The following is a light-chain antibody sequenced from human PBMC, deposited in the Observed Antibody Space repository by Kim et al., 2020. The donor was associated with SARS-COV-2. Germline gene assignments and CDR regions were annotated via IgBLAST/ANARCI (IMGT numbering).Light chain of an antibody. CDR3: LQHNTYPLT. V-gene: IGKV1-17*03. J-gene: IGKJ4*01. Sequence: DIQMTQSPSAMSASVGDRVTITCRESQGISNNLAWLQQKPGKVPKRLIYVASSLQSGVPSRFSGSGSGTEFILTISSLQPEDFATYYCLQHNTYPLTFGGGTKVDIK. CDR1: QGISNN. CDR2: VAS.